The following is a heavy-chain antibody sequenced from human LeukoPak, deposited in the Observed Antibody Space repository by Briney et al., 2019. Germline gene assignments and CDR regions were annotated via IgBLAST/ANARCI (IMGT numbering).Heavy chain of an antibody. CDR3: VRDLWGTEGTQY. CDR2: LYYSRNT. J-gene: IGHJ4*02. Sequence: SETLSLTCTVSGGSIGDYYWSWIRQPPAKGLEWIGYLYYSRNTNYSPSLKSRVTISADTPKTHVYLKLRSVTAADTAVYYCVRDLWGTEGTQYWGQGILVTVSS. D-gene: IGHD7-27*01. V-gene: IGHV4-59*01. CDR1: GGSIGDYY.